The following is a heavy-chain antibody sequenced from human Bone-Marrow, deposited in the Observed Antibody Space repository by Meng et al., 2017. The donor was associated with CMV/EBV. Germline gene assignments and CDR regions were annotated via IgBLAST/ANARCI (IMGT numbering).Heavy chain of an antibody. V-gene: IGHV3-9*01. D-gene: IGHD6-13*01. CDR3: AKAFSSSWYREYYDY. Sequence: SLKISCAASGFTFDDYAMHWVRQAPGKGLEWVSGISWNSGSIGYADSVKGRFTISRDNSKNTLYLQLNSLRAEDTAVYYCAKAFSSSWYREYYDYWGQGTLVTVSS. J-gene: IGHJ4*02. CDR1: GFTFDDYA. CDR2: ISWNSGSI.